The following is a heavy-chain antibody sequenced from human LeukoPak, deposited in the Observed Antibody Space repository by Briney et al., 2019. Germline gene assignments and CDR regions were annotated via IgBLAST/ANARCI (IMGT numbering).Heavy chain of an antibody. D-gene: IGHD7-27*01. CDR3: ARVLGNWGSSYFDY. CDR2: IYTSGST. J-gene: IGHJ4*02. Sequence: NPSETLSLTCTVSGGSISSYYWSWIRQPAGKGLEWIGRIYTSGSTNYNPSLKSRVTMSVDTSKNQFSLKLSSVTAADTAVYYCARVLGNWGSSYFDYWGQGTLVTVSS. V-gene: IGHV4-4*07. CDR1: GGSISSYY.